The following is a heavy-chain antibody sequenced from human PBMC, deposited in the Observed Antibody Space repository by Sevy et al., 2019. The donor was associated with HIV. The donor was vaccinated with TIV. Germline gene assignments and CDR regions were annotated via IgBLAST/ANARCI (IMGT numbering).Heavy chain of an antibody. CDR3: ARPYCAGDCYSGYYFDY. D-gene: IGHD2-21*02. V-gene: IGHV5-51*01. Sequence: GESLKISCKASGYSFTSYWIGWVRQMPGKGLEWMGIIYPGDSDTRYSPSFQGQVTISADKSISTAYLQWTSLKASDTAMYYCARPYCAGDCYSGYYFDYWGQGTLVTVSS. CDR1: GYSFTSYW. CDR2: IYPGDSDT. J-gene: IGHJ4*02.